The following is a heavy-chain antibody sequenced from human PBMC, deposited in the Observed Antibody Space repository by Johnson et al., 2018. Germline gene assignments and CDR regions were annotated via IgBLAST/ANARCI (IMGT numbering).Heavy chain of an antibody. J-gene: IGHJ1*01. CDR1: GFTFSSYA. CDR2: ISYDGSHK. CDR3: ARDYDGGNAYLFSYFHH. Sequence: QVQLVESGGGVVQPGRSLRLSCAASGFTFSSYAMHWVRQAPGKGLEWVAVISYDGSHKYYADSVKGRFKISREYSKKTVSLQMNSLRAEDTAVYYCARDYDGGNAYLFSYFHHWGQGTLVTVSS. V-gene: IGHV3-30-3*01. D-gene: IGHD4-23*01.